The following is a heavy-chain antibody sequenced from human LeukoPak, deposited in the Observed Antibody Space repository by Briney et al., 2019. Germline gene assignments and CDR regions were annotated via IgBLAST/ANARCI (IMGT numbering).Heavy chain of an antibody. CDR3: ARRRGRGVTIFGVVNNWFDP. CDR2: IYYSGST. CDR1: GGSISSSSYY. V-gene: IGHV4-39*01. Sequence: SETLSLTCTVSGGSISSSSYYWGWIRQPPGKGLEWIGSIYYSGSTYYNPSLKSRVTISVDTSKNQFSLKLSSVTAADTAVYYCARRRGRGVTIFGVVNNWFDPWGQGTLVTVSS. J-gene: IGHJ5*02. D-gene: IGHD3-3*01.